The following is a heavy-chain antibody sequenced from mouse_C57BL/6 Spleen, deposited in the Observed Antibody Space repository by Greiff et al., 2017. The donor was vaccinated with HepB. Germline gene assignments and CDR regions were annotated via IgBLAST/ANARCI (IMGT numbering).Heavy chain of an antibody. CDR3: AGSYYYGCSNWYFDV. J-gene: IGHJ1*03. D-gene: IGHD1-1*01. V-gene: IGHV1-18*01. CDR2: INPNNGGT. CDR1: GYTFTDSN. Sequence: EVKLQQSGPELVKPGASVKIPCKASGYTFTDSNMDWVKQSHGKSLEWIGDINPNNGGTIDNQKFKGKATLTADKSSSTAYMELRSLTSEDTAVYYCAGSYYYGCSNWYFDVWGTGTTVTVSS.